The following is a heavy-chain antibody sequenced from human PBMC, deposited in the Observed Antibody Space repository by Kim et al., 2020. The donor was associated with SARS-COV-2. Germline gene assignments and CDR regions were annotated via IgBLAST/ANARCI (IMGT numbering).Heavy chain of an antibody. CDR2: IYPGDSDT. J-gene: IGHJ3*02. CDR1: GYSFTSYW. V-gene: IGHV5-51*01. D-gene: IGHD3-16*02. CDR3: ARLEDYVWGSYRTHAFDI. Sequence: GESLKISCKGSGYSFTSYWIGWVRQMPGKGLEWMGIIYPGDSDTRYSPSFQGQVTISADKSISTAYLQWSSLKASDTAMYYCARLEDYVWGSYRTHAFDIWVQGTMVTVSS.